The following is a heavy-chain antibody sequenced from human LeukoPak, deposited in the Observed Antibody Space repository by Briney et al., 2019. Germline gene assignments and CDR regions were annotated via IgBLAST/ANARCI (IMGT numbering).Heavy chain of an antibody. J-gene: IGHJ4*02. Sequence: GGSLRLSCAASGFTLSSHEMNWVPQAPGKGLEWVSSISSSSRYIYYADSVKGRFTISRDNAKNSLYLQMNSLSAEDTAVYYCARDSIAAGGTGDYWGQGALVTVSS. D-gene: IGHD6-13*01. V-gene: IGHV3-21*01. CDR2: ISSSSRYI. CDR1: GFTLSSHE. CDR3: ARDSIAAGGTGDY.